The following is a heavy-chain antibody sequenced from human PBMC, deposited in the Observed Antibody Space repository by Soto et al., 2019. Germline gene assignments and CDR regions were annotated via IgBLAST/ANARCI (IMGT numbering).Heavy chain of an antibody. CDR3: ARVGQAVAGTLHYGMDV. CDR1: GYTFTGYY. Sequence: ASVKVSCKASGYTFTGYYMHWVRQAPGQGLEWMGWINPNSGGTNYAQKFQGRVTMTRDTSISTAYMELSRLRSDDTAVYYCARVGQAVAGTLHYGMDVWGQGTTVNVAS. D-gene: IGHD6-19*01. V-gene: IGHV1-2*02. J-gene: IGHJ6*02. CDR2: INPNSGGT.